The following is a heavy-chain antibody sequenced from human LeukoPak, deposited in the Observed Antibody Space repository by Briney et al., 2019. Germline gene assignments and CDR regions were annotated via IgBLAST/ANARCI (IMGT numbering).Heavy chain of an antibody. CDR1: VSEFIFSNYG. CDR3: AKRSNFWTGYLDY. J-gene: IGHJ4*02. V-gene: IGHV3-23*01. D-gene: IGHD3/OR15-3a*01. Sequence: GGSLRLSCAASVSEFIFSNYGMHWVRQAPGKGLEWVSVISGSGGSTYYADSVKGRFTISRDNSKDTLFLQMNSLRTEDTAVYYCAKRSNFWTGYLDYWGQGALVTVSS. CDR2: ISGSGGST.